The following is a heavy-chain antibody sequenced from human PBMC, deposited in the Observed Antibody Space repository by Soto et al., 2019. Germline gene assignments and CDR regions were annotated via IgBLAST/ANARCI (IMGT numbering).Heavy chain of an antibody. CDR2: TYYRSKWYN. Sequence: QTLSLTCAISGDSVSRNSAAWNWIRQSPSRGLEWLGRTYYRSKWYNDYAVSVKSRITINPDTSKNQFSLQLNSVTPEDTAVYYCARATVTTFNYYYYYMDVWGKGTTVTVSS. J-gene: IGHJ6*03. V-gene: IGHV6-1*01. CDR3: ARATVTTFNYYYYYMDV. CDR1: GDSVSRNSAA. D-gene: IGHD4-17*01.